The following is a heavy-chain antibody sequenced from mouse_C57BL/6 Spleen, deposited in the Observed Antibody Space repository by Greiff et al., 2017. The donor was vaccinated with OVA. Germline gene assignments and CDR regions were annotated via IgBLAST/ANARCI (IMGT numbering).Heavy chain of an antibody. CDR2: IDPSDSYT. J-gene: IGHJ2*01. CDR3: ARNYYGSRVDY. V-gene: IGHV1-69*01. CDR1: GYTFTSYW. D-gene: IGHD1-1*01. Sequence: VQLQQPGAELVMPGASVKLSCKASGYTFTSYWMHWVKQRPGQGLEWIGEIDPSDSYTNYNQKFKGKSTLTVDKSSSTAYMQLSSLTSEDSAVYYCARNYYGSRVDYWGQGTTLTVSS.